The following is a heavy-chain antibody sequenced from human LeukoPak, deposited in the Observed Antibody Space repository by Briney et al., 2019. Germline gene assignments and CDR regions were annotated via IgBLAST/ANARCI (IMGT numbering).Heavy chain of an antibody. CDR3: ASVAVAGTSGFDY. J-gene: IGHJ4*02. Sequence: GRSLRLSCAASGFTFSSYAMHWVRQAPGKGLEWVAVISYDGSNKYYADSVKGRFTISRDNSKNTLYLQMNSLRAEDTAVYYCASVAVAGTSGFDYWGQGTLVTVSS. D-gene: IGHD6-19*01. V-gene: IGHV3-30*04. CDR1: GFTFSSYA. CDR2: ISYDGSNK.